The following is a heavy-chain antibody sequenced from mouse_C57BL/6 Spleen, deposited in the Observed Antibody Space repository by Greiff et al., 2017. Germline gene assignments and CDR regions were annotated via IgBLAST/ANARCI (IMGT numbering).Heavy chain of an antibody. J-gene: IGHJ4*01. V-gene: IGHV1-80*01. CDR1: GYAFSSSC. Sequence: VQLVESGAELVKPGASVKISCKASGYAFSSSCMNWVKQRPGTGLEWIGQIYPGDGDPNYTGQFKGQSTLTAPPSSSTAYIPLSSLTSADSSVYFCARASLGHYAMDYWGQGTSGTVSS. D-gene: IGHD4-1*01. CDR3: ARASLGHYAMDY. CDR2: IYPGDGDP.